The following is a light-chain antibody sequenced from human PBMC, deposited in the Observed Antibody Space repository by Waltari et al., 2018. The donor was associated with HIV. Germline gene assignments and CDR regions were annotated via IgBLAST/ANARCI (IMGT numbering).Light chain of an antibody. J-gene: IGLJ3*02. CDR2: SSN. CDR3: AAWDYSLNGWV. V-gene: IGLV1-44*01. CDR1: SPHLGSYP. Sequence: QSVLTQPPSASGTPGQRGTISCSGSSPHLGSYPVNWYQQLPGTAPTRLLYSSNQRPSVVPDRFSGSNSGTSASLAISGLQSEDEADYYCAAWDYSLNGWVFGGGTKLTVL.